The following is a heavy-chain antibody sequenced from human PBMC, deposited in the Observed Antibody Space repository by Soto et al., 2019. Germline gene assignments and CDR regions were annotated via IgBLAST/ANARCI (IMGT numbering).Heavy chain of an antibody. J-gene: IGHJ3*02. CDR3: ARLHSSGYPSDAFDI. CDR1: GFTFSSYW. D-gene: IGHD3-22*01. Sequence: PGGSLRLSCAAFGFTFSSYWMSWVRQAPGKGLEWVANIKQDGSEKYYVDSVKGRFTISRDNAKNSLYLQMNSLRAEDTAVYYCARLHSSGYPSDAFDIWGQGTMVTVSS. V-gene: IGHV3-7*01. CDR2: IKQDGSEK.